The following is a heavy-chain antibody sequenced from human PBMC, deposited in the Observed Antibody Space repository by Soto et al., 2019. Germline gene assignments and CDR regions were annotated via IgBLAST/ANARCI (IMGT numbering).Heavy chain of an antibody. V-gene: IGHV4-4*07. CDR3: ARDGMTTGDT. D-gene: IGHD2-21*02. CDR2: VFSSVSA. J-gene: IGHJ4*02. CDR1: GVSVRSYT. Sequence: SETLSLTCIVSGVSVRSYTWSWVRQPANKGLEWIGRVFSSVSATYNPSLKSRVSISMDTPENRISLKLDSVTAADAGVYFCARDGMTTGDTWGPGTLVTVSS.